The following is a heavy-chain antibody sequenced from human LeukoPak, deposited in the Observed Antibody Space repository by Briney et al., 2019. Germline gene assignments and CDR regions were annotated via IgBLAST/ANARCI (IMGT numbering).Heavy chain of an antibody. J-gene: IGHJ4*02. CDR3: ARFDYDILTGYHNPLDY. D-gene: IGHD3-9*01. V-gene: IGHV4-39*01. CDR2: IYYSGST. Sequence: PSETLSLTXTVSGGSISSSSYYWGWIRQPPGKGLEWIGSIYYSGSTYYNPSLKSRVTISVDTSKNQFSLKLSSVTAADTAVYYCARFDYDILTGYHNPLDYWGQGTLVTVSS. CDR1: GGSISSSSYY.